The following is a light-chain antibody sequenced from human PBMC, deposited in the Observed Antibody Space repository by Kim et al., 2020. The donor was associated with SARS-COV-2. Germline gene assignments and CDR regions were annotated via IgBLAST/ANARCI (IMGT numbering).Light chain of an antibody. V-gene: IGLV3-21*04. J-gene: IGLJ1*01. Sequence: PGKMARITCGGNNIGSKSVHWYQQKPGQAPVLVIYYDSDRPSGIPERFSGSNSGNTATLTISRVEAGDEADYYCHVWDSSSDPRYVFGTGTQLTVL. CDR2: YDS. CDR1: NIGSKS. CDR3: HVWDSSSDPRYV.